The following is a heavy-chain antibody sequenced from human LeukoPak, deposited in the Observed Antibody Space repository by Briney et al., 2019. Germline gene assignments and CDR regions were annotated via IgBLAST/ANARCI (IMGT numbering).Heavy chain of an antibody. CDR2: IYYSGSI. J-gene: IGHJ6*03. CDR3: ARLRGYTSSRAHNYYHYYYMDV. V-gene: IGHV4-39*01. Sequence: SETLSLTCTVSGGSINSTNYYWGRIRQPPGKGRVWIANIYYSGSIYNNPSLTSRVTISEDTSKNQFSLKLTSVTAADTAVYYCARLRGYTSSRAHNYYHYYYMDVWGKGTTVTVSS. CDR1: GGSINSTNYY. D-gene: IGHD6-13*01.